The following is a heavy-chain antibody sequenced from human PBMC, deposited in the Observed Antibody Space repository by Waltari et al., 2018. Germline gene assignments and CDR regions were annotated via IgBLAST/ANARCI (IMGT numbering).Heavy chain of an antibody. CDR3: AKDQAEWLVLDGYFDS. V-gene: IGHV3-23*01. J-gene: IGHJ4*02. Sequence: EVQLLESGGDLEQPGGSLRISCVGSGFNFSNYAMNWVRQAPGKGLEWVSTMSGTGDYTYHADSVKGRFTISRDNSKNTVFLHMNNLRVEDTAIYFCAKDQAEWLVLDGYFDSWGQGTPVTVSS. D-gene: IGHD6-19*01. CDR1: GFNFSNYA. CDR2: MSGTGDYT.